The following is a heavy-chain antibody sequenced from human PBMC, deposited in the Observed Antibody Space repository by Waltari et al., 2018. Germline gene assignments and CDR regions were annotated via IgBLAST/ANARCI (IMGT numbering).Heavy chain of an antibody. CDR3: AKDRNYYGMDV. CDR2: ISSGSSTI. CDR1: ESSFQTNS. V-gene: IGHV3-48*01. J-gene: IGHJ6*02. Sequence: GSLSLSCVASESSFQTNSMNWVRQAPGQGLEWISYISSGSSTILYADSVKGRFTISRNNAMNSLYLQMNNLGADDTAVYYCAKDRNYYGMDVWGRGTTVAVSS.